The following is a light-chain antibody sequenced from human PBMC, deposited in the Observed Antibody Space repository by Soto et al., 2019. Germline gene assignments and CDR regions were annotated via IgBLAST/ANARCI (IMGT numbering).Light chain of an antibody. CDR1: QSISSW. Sequence: DIQMTQSPSTLTASVGDRVTITCRASQSISSWLAWYQQKPGKAPKLLIYKASCLESGVPSRFSGSRSGTEFTLTISSLQPDDFATYYCQQYNSYSTFGQGTKVEIK. CDR3: QQYNSYST. CDR2: KAS. J-gene: IGKJ1*01. V-gene: IGKV1-5*03.